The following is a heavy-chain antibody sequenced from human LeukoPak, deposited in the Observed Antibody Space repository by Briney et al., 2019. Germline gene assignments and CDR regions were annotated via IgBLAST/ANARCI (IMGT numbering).Heavy chain of an antibody. CDR2: INPNSGGT. D-gene: IGHD3-9*01. Sequence: ASVKVSCKASGYTFTGYHMHWVRQAPGQGLEWMGWINPNSGGTNYAQKLQGRVTMTTDTSTSTAYMELRSLRSDDTAVYYCARGHYDILTGYYIVDFDYWGQGTLVTVSS. J-gene: IGHJ4*02. V-gene: IGHV1-2*02. CDR1: GYTFTGYH. CDR3: ARGHYDILTGYYIVDFDY.